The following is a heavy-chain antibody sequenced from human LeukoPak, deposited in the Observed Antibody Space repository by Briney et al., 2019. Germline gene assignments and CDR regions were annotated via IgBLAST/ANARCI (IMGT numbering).Heavy chain of an antibody. CDR2: IYADGNT. J-gene: IGHJ4*02. CDR3: ARASYGDANFDS. V-gene: IGHV3-53*01. Sequence: PGGSLRLSCAASVFIVNTNYMTWVRQAPGRGLEWVSFIYADGNTYYADSVKGRFTISRDISKNAVYLQMNSLRAEATAVYYCARASYGDANFDSWGQGTLVTVSS. CDR1: VFIVNTNY. D-gene: IGHD4-17*01.